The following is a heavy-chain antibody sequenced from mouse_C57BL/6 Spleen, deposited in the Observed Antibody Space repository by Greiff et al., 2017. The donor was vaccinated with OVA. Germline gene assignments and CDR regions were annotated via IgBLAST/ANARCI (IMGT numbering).Heavy chain of an antibody. CDR3: ARRGSYYFDY. CDR1: GSTFTDSN. CDR2: LNPNNGGP. V-gene: IGHV1-18*01. Sequence: EVKLQESGPELVKPGASVKIPCRPSGSTFTDSNMAGCRQRHGKSLSWIGNLNPNNGGPISNQKFKGKATLTVDKSSSTAYMELRSLTSEDTAVYYCARRGSYYFDYWGQGTTLTVSS. J-gene: IGHJ2*01.